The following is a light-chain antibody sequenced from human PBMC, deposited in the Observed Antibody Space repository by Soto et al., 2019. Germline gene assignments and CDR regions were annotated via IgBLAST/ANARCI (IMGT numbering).Light chain of an antibody. J-gene: IGKJ1*01. CDR1: QNIDTN. Sequence: EIVLTQSPVTLSLSPGEGATLSCKASQNIDTNLGWYQQKPGQVPRLLIYDASLRATGIPARFTGSGSGTDFTLTISSLEPEDFAVYYCQQSSNWPPTWTFGQGTKVDIK. CDR3: QQSSNWPPTWT. CDR2: DAS. V-gene: IGKV3-11*01.